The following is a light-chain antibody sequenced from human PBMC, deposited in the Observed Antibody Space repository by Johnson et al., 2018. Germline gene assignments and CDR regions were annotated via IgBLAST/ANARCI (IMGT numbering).Light chain of an antibody. CDR2: ENN. V-gene: IGLV1-51*02. CDR1: SSNIGNNY. Sequence: QSVLTQPPSVSAAPGQKVTISCSGSSSNIGNNYVSWYQQLPGTAPKLLIYENNKRPSGIPDRSSGSKSGTSATLGIDGLQTGDEADYYCGTWDSSLSAGNVFGTGTKVTVL. J-gene: IGLJ1*01. CDR3: GTWDSSLSAGNV.